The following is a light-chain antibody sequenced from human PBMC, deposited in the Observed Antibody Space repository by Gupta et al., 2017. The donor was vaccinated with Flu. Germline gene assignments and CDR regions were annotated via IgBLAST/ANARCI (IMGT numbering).Light chain of an antibody. J-gene: IGLJ2*01. CDR3: AAWDDSLSALVV. CDR1: SSNIGSNY. CDR2: RNN. V-gene: IGLV1-47*01. Sequence: SSNIGSNYVYWYQQLPGTAPKLLIYRNNQRPSGVPDRFSGSKSGTSASLAISGLRSEDEADYYCAAWDDSLSALVVFGGGTKLTVL.